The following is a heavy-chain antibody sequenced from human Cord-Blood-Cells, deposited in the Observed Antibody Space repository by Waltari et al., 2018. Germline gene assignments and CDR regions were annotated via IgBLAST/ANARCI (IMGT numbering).Heavy chain of an antibody. Sequence: EVQLVESGGGLVQPGGSLRLSCAASGFTFSSYWMSWVRQAPGKGLEWVANIKQDGSEKYYVESVKGRFTISRDNAKTSLYLQMNSLRAEDTAVYYCARDRYYYYGSGSYNYFDYWGQGTLVTVSS. D-gene: IGHD3-10*01. V-gene: IGHV3-7*01. CDR3: ARDRYYYYGSGSYNYFDY. CDR1: GFTFSSYW. CDR2: IKQDGSEK. J-gene: IGHJ4*02.